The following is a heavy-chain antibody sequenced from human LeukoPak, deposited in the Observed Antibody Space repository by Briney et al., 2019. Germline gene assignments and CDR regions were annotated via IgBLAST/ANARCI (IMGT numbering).Heavy chain of an antibody. V-gene: IGHV3-23*01. Sequence: GGSLRLSCAASGFTFSSYAMSWVRQAPGKGLEWVSAISGSGGSTYYADSVKGRFTISRDNSKNTLYLQMNSLRAEDTAVYYCANSGGTLVVVNVYFDYWGQGTLVTVSS. D-gene: IGHD3-22*01. J-gene: IGHJ4*02. CDR2: ISGSGGST. CDR3: ANSGGTLVVVNVYFDY. CDR1: GFTFSSYA.